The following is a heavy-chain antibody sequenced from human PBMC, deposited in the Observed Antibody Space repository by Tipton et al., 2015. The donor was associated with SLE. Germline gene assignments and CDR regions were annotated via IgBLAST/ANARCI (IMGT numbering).Heavy chain of an antibody. V-gene: IGHV3-23*03. CDR1: GFTFSTYV. CDR2: IYSGGTSA. CDR3: ARFVHIGGYFGL. J-gene: IGHJ4*02. D-gene: IGHD3-22*01. Sequence: SLRLSCEASGFTFSTYVMTWVRQTPGQGLECISVIYSGGTSAHYADSVKGRFTVSRDNSKNMLYLQMDSLRADDTAVYFCARFVHIGGYFGLWGQGALVAVAS.